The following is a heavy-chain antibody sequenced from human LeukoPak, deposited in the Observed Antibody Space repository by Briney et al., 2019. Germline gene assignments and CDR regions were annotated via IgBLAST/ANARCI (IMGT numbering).Heavy chain of an antibody. V-gene: IGHV3-33*01. D-gene: IGHD5-24*01. CDR2: IWYDGSNK. Sequence: PGGSLRLSCAASGFTFSSYGMHWVRQAPGKGLEWVAVIWYDGSNKYYADSVKGRFTISRDNSKNTLYLQMNSLRAEDTAVYYCATRGRDGYYFDYWGQGTLVTVSS. CDR3: ATRGRDGYYFDY. J-gene: IGHJ4*02. CDR1: GFTFSSYG.